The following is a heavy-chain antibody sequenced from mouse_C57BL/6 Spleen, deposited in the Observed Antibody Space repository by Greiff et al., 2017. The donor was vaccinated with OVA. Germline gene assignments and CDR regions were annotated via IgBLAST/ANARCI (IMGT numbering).Heavy chain of an antibody. D-gene: IGHD3-1*01. CDR1: GYTFTDYY. J-gene: IGHJ3*01. Sequence: VQLQQSGPELVKPGASVKISCKASGYTFTDYYMNWVKQSHGKSLEWIGDINPNNGGTSYNQKFKGKATLTVDKSSSTAYMELRSLTSEDSAVYYCAHKGLSWFAYWGQGTLVTVSA. CDR2: INPNNGGT. CDR3: AHKGLSWFAY. V-gene: IGHV1-26*01.